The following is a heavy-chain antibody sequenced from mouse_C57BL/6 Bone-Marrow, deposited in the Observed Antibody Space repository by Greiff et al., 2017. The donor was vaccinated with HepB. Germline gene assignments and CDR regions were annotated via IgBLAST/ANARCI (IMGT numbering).Heavy chain of an antibody. CDR3: VRQGDYGGGGFDY. D-gene: IGHD2-4*01. J-gene: IGHJ2*01. CDR1: GFSLNTYA. CDR2: IRSKSNNYAT. Sequence: EVQLVESGGGLVQPKGTLKLSCAASGFSLNTYAMNWVRQAPGKGLEWVARIRSKSNNYATYYADSVKDRFTISRDDSESMLYLQMNNLKTEDTAMYYCVRQGDYGGGGFDYWGQGTTLTVSS. V-gene: IGHV10-1*01.